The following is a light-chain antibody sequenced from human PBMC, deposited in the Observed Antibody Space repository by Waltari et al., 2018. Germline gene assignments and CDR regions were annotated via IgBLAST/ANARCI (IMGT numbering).Light chain of an antibody. CDR3: CPYARTYTSV. Sequence: QSALTQPRSVSGSPGQSVTISCTGTSSEIGSYDYVSWYQQHPDKAPKLMIYDLIKRPSGVLARFSGTKSGHTASLTISGLQAGDGADYSGCPYARTYTSVFGGGTKLAVL. CDR2: DLI. J-gene: IGLJ3*02. V-gene: IGLV2-11*01. CDR1: SSEIGSYDY.